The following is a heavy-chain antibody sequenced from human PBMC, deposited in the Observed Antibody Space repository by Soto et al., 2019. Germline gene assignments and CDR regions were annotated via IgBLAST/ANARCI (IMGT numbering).Heavy chain of an antibody. Sequence: PGGSLRLSCAASGFTFSDHYMDWVRQAPGKGLEWVGRTRKKVNSYSTEYAASVKGRFTISRDDSSNSLYLQMNSLKTEDTAVYYCTCVVTRTNNYAFYFWGQGTMVPVSS. J-gene: IGHJ3*01. CDR3: TCVVTRTNNYAFYF. D-gene: IGHD2-8*01. V-gene: IGHV3-72*01. CDR2: TRKKVNSYST. CDR1: GFTFSDHY.